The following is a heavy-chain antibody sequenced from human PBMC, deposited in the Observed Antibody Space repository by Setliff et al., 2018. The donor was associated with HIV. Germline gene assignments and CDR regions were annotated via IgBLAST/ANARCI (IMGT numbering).Heavy chain of an antibody. V-gene: IGHV1-3*01. CDR2: INAGNGDT. CDR3: ARGGLWDSPATPVDY. CDR1: GYTFTSYA. Sequence: ASVKVSCKASGYTFTSYAMHWVRQAPGQRLEWMGWINAGNGDTKYSQKFKGRVTVTRDTSTSTVHMELTSLRSEDTAVYYCARGGLWDSPATPVDYWGQGTLVTVSS. J-gene: IGHJ4*02. D-gene: IGHD3-16*01.